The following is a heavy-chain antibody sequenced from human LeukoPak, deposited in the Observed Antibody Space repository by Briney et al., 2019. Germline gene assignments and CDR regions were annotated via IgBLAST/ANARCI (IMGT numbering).Heavy chain of an antibody. CDR3: ARRNSSSSLAGFDY. CDR1: GFTFSSYS. Sequence: GGSLRLSCAASGFTFSSYSMNWVRQAPGKGLGWVSSISSSSSYIYYADSVKGRFTISRDNAKNSLYLQMNSLRAEDTAVYYCARRNSSSSLAGFDYWGQGTLVTVSS. V-gene: IGHV3-21*01. CDR2: ISSSSSYI. D-gene: IGHD6-6*01. J-gene: IGHJ4*02.